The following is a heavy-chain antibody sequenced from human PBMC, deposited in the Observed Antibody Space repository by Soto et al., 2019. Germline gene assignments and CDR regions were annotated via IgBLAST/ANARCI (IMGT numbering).Heavy chain of an antibody. CDR1: GGSISETYW. CDR2: ISYRGTT. V-gene: IGHV4-4*02. CDR3: ARHIGVTGTRGFDH. D-gene: IGHD6-19*01. Sequence: QVQLQESGPGLVEPSETLSLTCAVSGGSISETYWWSWVRQPPGKGLEWIGEISYRGTTHYNSSLRSRVTISMDTSRNQISLTLISVTAADSASYYCARHIGVTGTRGFDHWGQGTLVSVSS. J-gene: IGHJ4*02.